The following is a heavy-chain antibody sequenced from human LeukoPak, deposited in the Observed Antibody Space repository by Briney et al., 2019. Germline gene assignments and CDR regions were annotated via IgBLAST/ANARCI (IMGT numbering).Heavy chain of an antibody. CDR1: GGSISSGSYC. Sequence: SETLSLTSTVSGGSISSGSYCWRCIRQPAGKGLEWIGRIYTSGTTNYNPSLKSHVTISVDPSKNQFSLKLSSVTAEDTAVYYCAREVGKYYYDNSATNAFDIWGQGTMVTVSS. D-gene: IGHD3-22*01. J-gene: IGHJ3*02. V-gene: IGHV4-61*02. CDR3: AREVGKYYYDNSATNAFDI. CDR2: IYTSGTT.